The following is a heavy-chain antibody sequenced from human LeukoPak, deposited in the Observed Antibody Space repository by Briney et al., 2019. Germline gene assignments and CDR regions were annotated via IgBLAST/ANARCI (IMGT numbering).Heavy chain of an antibody. CDR1: GGSISSYY. J-gene: IGHJ5*02. CDR2: IYYSGNT. CDR3: ARGVNWFDP. V-gene: IGHV4-59*05. Sequence: PSETLSLTCTVSGGSISSYYWSWIRQPPGKGLEWIGSIYYSGNTYYNPSLRSRVTISVDTSKNQFSLSLNSVSAADTGVYYCARGVNWFDPWGQGTLVTVSS.